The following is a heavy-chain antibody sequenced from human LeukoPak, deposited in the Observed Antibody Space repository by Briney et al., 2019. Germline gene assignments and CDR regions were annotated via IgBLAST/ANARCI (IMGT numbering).Heavy chain of an antibody. CDR3: ATSSLDY. J-gene: IGHJ4*02. CDR1: GFTFSNYA. V-gene: IGHV3-64*01. Sequence: PGGSLRLSYAASGFTFSNYAMYWVRQAPGKGLECVSTISSNGGSTSYANSVKGRFTISRDNSKNTLYLQMGSLRADDMAVYYCATSSLDYWGQGTLVTVSS. CDR2: ISSNGGST. D-gene: IGHD6-6*01.